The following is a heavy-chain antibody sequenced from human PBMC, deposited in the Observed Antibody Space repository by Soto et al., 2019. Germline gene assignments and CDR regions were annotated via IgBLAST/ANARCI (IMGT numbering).Heavy chain of an antibody. CDR1: GGTFSSYA. Sequence: SVKVSCKAPGGTFSSYAISWVRQAPGQGLEWMGGIIPIFGTANYAQKFQGRVTITADESTSTAYMELSSLRSEDTAVYYCARLGRDGYNFRAFDIWGQGTMVTVSS. CDR2: IIPIFGTA. V-gene: IGHV1-69*13. D-gene: IGHD5-12*01. J-gene: IGHJ3*02. CDR3: ARLGRDGYNFRAFDI.